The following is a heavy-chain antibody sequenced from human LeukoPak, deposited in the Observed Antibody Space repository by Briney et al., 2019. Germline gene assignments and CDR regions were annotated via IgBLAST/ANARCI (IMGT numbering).Heavy chain of an antibody. CDR1: GGSISSYY. V-gene: IGHV4-59*01. Sequence: SETLSLTCTVSGGSISSYYWSWIRQPPGKGLEWIGYIYYSGSTNYNPSLKSRVTISVETSKNQSSRKLSSVAAADTAVYYCARDRASGWLDYWGQGTLVTVSS. D-gene: IGHD6-19*01. CDR3: ARDRASGWLDY. J-gene: IGHJ4*02. CDR2: IYYSGST.